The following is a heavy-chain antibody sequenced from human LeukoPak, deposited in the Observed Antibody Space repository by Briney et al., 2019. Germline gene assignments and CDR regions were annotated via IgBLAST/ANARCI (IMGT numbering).Heavy chain of an antibody. V-gene: IGHV3-7*02. D-gene: IGHD3-10*01. Sequence: GGSQRLSCAASGFTFSTYWMNWVRQAPGKGLEWVAHIKEDGSEKFYVDSVRGRFTISRDNAKNSLFLQMNSLRAEDTAVYYCAKPLWFGELLYYFDYWGQGTLVTVSS. CDR2: IKEDGSEK. CDR3: AKPLWFGELLYYFDY. CDR1: GFTFSTYW. J-gene: IGHJ4*02.